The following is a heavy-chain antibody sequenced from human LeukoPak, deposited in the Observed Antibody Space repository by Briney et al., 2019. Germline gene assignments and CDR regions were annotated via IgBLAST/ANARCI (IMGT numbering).Heavy chain of an antibody. CDR2: INHSGST. J-gene: IGHJ4*02. Sequence: KPSETLSLTCAVYGGSFSGYYWSWIRQPPGKGLEWIGEINHSGSTNYNPSLKSRVTISVDTSKNQFSLKLSSVTAADTAVYYCARIPGFRYFDWKASIVYWGQGTLVTVSS. CDR3: ARIPGFRYFDWKASIVY. CDR1: GGSFSGYY. D-gene: IGHD3-9*01. V-gene: IGHV4-34*01.